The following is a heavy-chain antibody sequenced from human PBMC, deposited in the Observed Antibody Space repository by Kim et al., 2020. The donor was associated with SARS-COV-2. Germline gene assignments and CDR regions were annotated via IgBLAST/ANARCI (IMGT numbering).Heavy chain of an antibody. D-gene: IGHD5-12*01. J-gene: IGHJ4*02. CDR3: ARDGNIVATGFDY. Sequence: YAQKFQGRVTITADKSTSTAYMELSSLRSEDTAVYYCARDGNIVATGFDYWGQGTLVTVSS. V-gene: IGHV1-69*04.